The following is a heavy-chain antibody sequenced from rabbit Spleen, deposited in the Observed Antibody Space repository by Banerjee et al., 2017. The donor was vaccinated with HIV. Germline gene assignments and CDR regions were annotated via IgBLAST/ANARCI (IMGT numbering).Heavy chain of an antibody. V-gene: IGHV1S45*01. CDR1: GVSFRDKDV. D-gene: IGHD6-1*01. CDR3: ARDMVAVIGWNFNL. J-gene: IGHJ4*01. Sequence: EQLEESGGGLVKPEGSLTLTFKASGVSFRDKDVMCWVRQAPGKGLEWIACINIVTGKAVYAGWAKGRFINSRTSSTTVTRQMICLTAADTATYFCARDMVAVIGWNFNLWGPGTLVT. CDR2: INIVTGKA.